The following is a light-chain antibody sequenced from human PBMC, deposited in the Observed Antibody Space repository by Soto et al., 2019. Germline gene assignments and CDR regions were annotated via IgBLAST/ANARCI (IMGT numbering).Light chain of an antibody. J-gene: IGLJ2*01. V-gene: IGLV2-23*01. CDR2: EGS. CDR3: CSYASSSVV. CDR1: SSDVGTL. Sequence: QSVLTQPASVSGSPGQSITISCTGTSSDVGTLVSWYQHHPGKAPNLMIYEGSERPSGVSNRFSGSKSGNTASLTISGLQAEDEADYYCCSYASSSVVFGAGTQLTVL.